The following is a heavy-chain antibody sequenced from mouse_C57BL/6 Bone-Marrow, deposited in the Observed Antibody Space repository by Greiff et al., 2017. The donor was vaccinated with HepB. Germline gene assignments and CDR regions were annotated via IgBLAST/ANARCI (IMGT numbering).Heavy chain of an antibody. V-gene: IGHV1-22*01. CDR2: INPNNGGT. Sequence: EVKLVESGPELVKPGASVKMSCKASGYTFTDYNMHWVKQSHGKSLEWIGYINPNNGGTSYNQKFKGKATLTVNKSSSTAYMELRSLTSEDSAVYYCARWLLGPYWYFDVWGTGTTVTVSS. J-gene: IGHJ1*03. CDR3: ARWLLGPYWYFDV. CDR1: GYTFTDYN. D-gene: IGHD2-3*01.